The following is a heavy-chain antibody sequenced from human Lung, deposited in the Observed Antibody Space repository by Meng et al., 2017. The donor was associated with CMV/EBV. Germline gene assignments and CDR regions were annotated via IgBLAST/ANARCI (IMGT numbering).Heavy chain of an antibody. D-gene: IGHD2/OR15-2a*01. CDR3: ARGGNFDP. V-gene: IGHV7-4-1*02. J-gene: IGHJ5*02. CDR1: GYTFSNYT. Sequence: VQLVQSGYELKKPGASVKVSCKASGYTFSNYTINWVRQAHGRGLEWMGWISTNTGTPTYTQGFTGRFVFSLDTSVSTAYLQISSLKAEDTAVYYCARGGNFDPWGQGTLVTVSS. CDR2: ISTNTGTP.